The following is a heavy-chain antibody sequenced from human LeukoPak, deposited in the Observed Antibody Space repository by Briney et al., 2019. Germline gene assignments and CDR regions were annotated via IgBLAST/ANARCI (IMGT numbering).Heavy chain of an antibody. CDR3: ARYAFVVVPAAHWSFDY. V-gene: IGHV4-30-4*08. J-gene: IGHJ4*02. Sequence: NPSQTLSLTCTVSGGSISSGDYHWRCIRQPPGKGLEWIVYIYYSGSTYYNPSLKSRVTISVDTSKNQFSLKLSSVTAADTAVYYCARYAFVVVPAAHWSFDYWGQGTLVTVSS. D-gene: IGHD2-2*01. CDR1: GGSISSGDYH. CDR2: IYYSGST.